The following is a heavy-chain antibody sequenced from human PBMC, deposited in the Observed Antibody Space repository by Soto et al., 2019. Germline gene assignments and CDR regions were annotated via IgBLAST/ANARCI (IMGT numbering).Heavy chain of an antibody. CDR1: GGSISSGDYY. D-gene: IGHD3-10*01. V-gene: IGHV4-30-4*01. Sequence: QVQLQESGPGLVKPSQTLSLTCTVSGGSISSGDYYWIWIRKPPGKGLEWIWYISYSGSTYYNPSLKTRVTISVDTSKNQFSLKLSSVTAAATAVYYCARWWFGELFDYWGQVPLVTVSS. J-gene: IGHJ4*02. CDR2: ISYSGST. CDR3: ARWWFGELFDY.